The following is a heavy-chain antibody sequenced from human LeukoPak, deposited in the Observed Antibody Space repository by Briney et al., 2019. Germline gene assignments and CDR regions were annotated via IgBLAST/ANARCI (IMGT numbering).Heavy chain of an antibody. CDR1: GFTFNSYS. CDR2: MNSDSNYI. Sequence: GGSLRLSCVASGFTFNSYSMHWVRQAPGQGLEWVSPMNSDSNYIYYADSVKGRFTISRDNAKNSLYLQMNSLRVEDTAVYYCSRGKFSRSGFEFYFDYWGQGTLVTVSS. J-gene: IGHJ4*02. CDR3: SRGKFSRSGFEFYFDY. V-gene: IGHV3-21*01. D-gene: IGHD5-12*01.